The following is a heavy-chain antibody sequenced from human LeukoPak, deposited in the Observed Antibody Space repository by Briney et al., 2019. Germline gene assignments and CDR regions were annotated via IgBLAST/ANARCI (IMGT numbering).Heavy chain of an antibody. J-gene: IGHJ4*02. Sequence: ASVKVSCKASGYTFTSYDINWVRQAPGQGLEWMGWINPNSGGTNYAQKFQGRVTMTRDTSISTAYMELSRLRSDDTAVYYCARDRRLRLGELSPDYWGQGTLVTVSS. D-gene: IGHD3-16*02. V-gene: IGHV1-2*02. CDR3: ARDRRLRLGELSPDY. CDR1: GYTFTSYD. CDR2: INPNSGGT.